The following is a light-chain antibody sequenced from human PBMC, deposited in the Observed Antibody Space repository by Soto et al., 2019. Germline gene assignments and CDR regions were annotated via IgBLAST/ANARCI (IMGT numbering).Light chain of an antibody. V-gene: IGKV3-20*01. CDR1: QSVSSSY. CDR2: GAS. CDR3: QQYCSSSFT. J-gene: IGKJ3*01. Sequence: EIVLTQSPGTLSLSPGERATLSCRASQSVSSSYLAWYQQKPGQAPRLLIYGASSRATGIPDRLIGSGSGTDFTLTISRLEPGDLGVYYCQQYCSSSFTFGPGTKVDIK.